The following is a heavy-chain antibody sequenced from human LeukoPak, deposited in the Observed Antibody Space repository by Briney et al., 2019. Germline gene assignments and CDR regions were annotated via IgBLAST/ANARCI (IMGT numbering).Heavy chain of an antibody. Sequence: GGSLRLSCAASGFTFSSYSMNWVRQAPGKGVEGVSSISSSRSYIYYADSVKGRFTISRDNAKNSLYLQMNSLRAEDTAVYYCARASNIGAFDIWGQGTMVTVSS. J-gene: IGHJ3*02. CDR2: ISSSRSYI. CDR3: ARASNIGAFDI. D-gene: IGHD2/OR15-2a*01. CDR1: GFTFSSYS. V-gene: IGHV3-21*01.